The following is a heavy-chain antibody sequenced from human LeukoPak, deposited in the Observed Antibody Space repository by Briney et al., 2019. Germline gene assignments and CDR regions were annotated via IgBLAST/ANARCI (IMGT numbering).Heavy chain of an antibody. J-gene: IGHJ4*02. CDR2: VSDDGSDK. CDR3: ARVRNGYFDY. CDR1: GFTFSSYA. V-gene: IGHV3-30-3*01. Sequence: GGSLRLSCAASGFTFSSYAMHWVRQAPGKGLEWVAVVSDDGSDKKYADSVKGRFTISRDNAKNSLYLQMNSLRAEDTAVYYCARVRNGYFDYWGQGTLVTVSS.